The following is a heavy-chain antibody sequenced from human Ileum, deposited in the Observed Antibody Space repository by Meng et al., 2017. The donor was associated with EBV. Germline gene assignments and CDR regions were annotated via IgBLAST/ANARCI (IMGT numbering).Heavy chain of an antibody. J-gene: IGHJ4*02. Sequence: QMQLVQSGAEVKEPGDSVKVSFKASGYTFSNDGISWLRQAPGQGLEWMGWISADNSNTNDAQNYQGRVTMTTDTSTGTAYMEVRSLRSDDTAVYYCARAGNGGSYYFTYWGQGTLVTVSS. CDR1: GYTFSNDG. V-gene: IGHV1-18*01. CDR3: ARAGNGGSYYFTY. D-gene: IGHD1-26*01. CDR2: ISADNSNT.